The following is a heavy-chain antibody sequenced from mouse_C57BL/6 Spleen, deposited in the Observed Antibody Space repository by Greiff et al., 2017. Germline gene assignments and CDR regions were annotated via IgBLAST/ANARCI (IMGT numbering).Heavy chain of an antibody. D-gene: IGHD3-1*01. J-gene: IGHJ3*01. CDR2: IIDGGSYT. V-gene: IGHV5-4*01. CDR1: GFTFSSYA. CDR3: ARDPGYGWFAY. Sequence: EVQLQESGGGLVKPGGSLKLSCAASGFTFSSYAMSWVRQTPEQRLEWVATIIDGGSYTYYPDNVKGRFTISRNNAKNNLYLQMSHLKSEDTAMYYCARDPGYGWFAYWGQGTLVTVSA.